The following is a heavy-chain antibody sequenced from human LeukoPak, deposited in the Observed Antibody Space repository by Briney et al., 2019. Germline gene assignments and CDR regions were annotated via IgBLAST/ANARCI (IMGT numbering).Heavy chain of an antibody. CDR2: IGKDGSGN. CDR3: ARDLDYYATDY. Sequence: GGSLRLSCAASGFSLSRYWTSWVRQAPGKGLEWVANIGKDGSGNHYVDSVKGRFTISRDNAKNSLYLQMNSLRADDTAVYYCARDLDYYATDYWGQGTLVTVSS. V-gene: IGHV3-7*01. D-gene: IGHD3/OR15-3a*01. CDR1: GFSLSRYW. J-gene: IGHJ4*02.